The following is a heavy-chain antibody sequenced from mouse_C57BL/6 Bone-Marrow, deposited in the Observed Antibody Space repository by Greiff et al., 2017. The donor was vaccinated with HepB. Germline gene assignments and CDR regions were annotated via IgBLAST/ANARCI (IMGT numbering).Heavy chain of an antibody. Sequence: VQLQLSGAELARPGASVKLSCKASGYTFTSYGISWVKQRTGQGLEWIGEIYPRSGNTYYNEKFKGKATLTADKSSSTAYMELRSLTSEDSAVYFCAREVGAYYSNYDAMDYWGQGTSVTVSS. J-gene: IGHJ4*01. CDR1: GYTFTSYG. D-gene: IGHD2-5*01. V-gene: IGHV1-81*01. CDR2: IYPRSGNT. CDR3: AREVGAYYSNYDAMDY.